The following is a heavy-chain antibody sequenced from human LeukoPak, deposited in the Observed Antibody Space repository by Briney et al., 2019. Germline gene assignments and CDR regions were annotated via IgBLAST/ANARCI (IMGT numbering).Heavy chain of an antibody. CDR1: GGSISSGSYY. Sequence: PSETLSLTCTVSGGSISSGSYYWSWVRQPAGKGLEWIGRIYTSGSTNYNPSLKSRVTISVDTSKNQFSLKLSSVTAADTAVYYCARLGAVAGKGGDYYYGMDVWGQGTTVTVSS. D-gene: IGHD6-19*01. CDR3: ARLGAVAGKGGDYYYGMDV. V-gene: IGHV4-61*02. J-gene: IGHJ6*02. CDR2: IYTSGST.